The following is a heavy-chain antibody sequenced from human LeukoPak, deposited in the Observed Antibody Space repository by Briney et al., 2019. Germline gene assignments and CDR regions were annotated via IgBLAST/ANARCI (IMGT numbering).Heavy chain of an antibody. CDR2: IKQDGSEK. V-gene: IGHV3-7*01. CDR3: ARGDYYGSGSYYDY. J-gene: IGHJ4*02. CDR1: GFTFSSYW. Sequence: GGSLRLSCAASGFTFSSYWMSWVRQAPGKGLEWVANIKQDGSEKYYVDSVKGRFTISRDNAKNSLYLQMNSLRAGDTAVYCCARGDYYGSGSYYDYWGQGTLVTVSS. D-gene: IGHD3-10*01.